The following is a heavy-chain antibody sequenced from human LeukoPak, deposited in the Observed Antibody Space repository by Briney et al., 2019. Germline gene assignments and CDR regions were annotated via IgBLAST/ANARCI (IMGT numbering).Heavy chain of an antibody. CDR2: IFYTGST. CDR3: ATLTGGDDAFDI. CDR1: GGAISSYY. D-gene: IGHD4-23*01. Sequence: SETLSLTCTVSGGAISSYYWSWIRQPPGKGLEWIGYIFYTGSTNYNPSLKSRVTISVLTSKNRFSLKLSSVTAADTAVYYCATLTGGDDAFDIWGQGTMVTVSS. J-gene: IGHJ3*02. V-gene: IGHV4-59*01.